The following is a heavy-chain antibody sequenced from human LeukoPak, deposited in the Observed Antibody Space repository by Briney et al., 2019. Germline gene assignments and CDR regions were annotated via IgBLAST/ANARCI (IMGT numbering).Heavy chain of an antibody. CDR3: ARDDTIFGVVNS. J-gene: IGHJ5*02. D-gene: IGHD3-3*01. Sequence: GASVKVSCKASGYTFTSYYMHWVRQAPGQGLEWMGWINPNSGGTNYAQKFQGRVTMTRDTSISTAYMELSRLRSDDTAVYYCARDDTIFGVVNSWGQGTLVTVSS. CDR1: GYTFTSYY. CDR2: INPNSGGT. V-gene: IGHV1-2*02.